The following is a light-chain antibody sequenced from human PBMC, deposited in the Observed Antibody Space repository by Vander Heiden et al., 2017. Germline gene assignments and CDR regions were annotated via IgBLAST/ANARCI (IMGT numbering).Light chain of an antibody. V-gene: IGLV2-14*03. CDR3: SSYTSSNTLV. Sequence: QSALTQPASVYGSPGQSSTISCTGTSSDVGAYNYVSWYQQRPGKAPKLIIYDVTNRPSGVSNRFSGSKSGNTASLTTSGLQAEDEADYYCSSYTSSNTLVFGTGTKVTVL. J-gene: IGLJ1*01. CDR1: SSDVGAYNY. CDR2: DVT.